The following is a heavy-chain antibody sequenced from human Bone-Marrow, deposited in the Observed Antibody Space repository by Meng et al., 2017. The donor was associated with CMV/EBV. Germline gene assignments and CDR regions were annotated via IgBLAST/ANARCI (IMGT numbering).Heavy chain of an antibody. CDR2: IYYSGST. CDR1: GGSISSYY. V-gene: IGHV4-59*01. D-gene: IGHD2-21*02. J-gene: IGHJ4*02. Sequence: SETLSLTCTVSGGSISSYYWSWIRQPPGKGLEWIGYIYYSGSTNYNPSLKTRVTISVDTSKNQFSLELSSVTAADTAVYYCARGGHSCSSVETAWGQGTLVTVSS. CDR3: ARGGHSCSSVETA.